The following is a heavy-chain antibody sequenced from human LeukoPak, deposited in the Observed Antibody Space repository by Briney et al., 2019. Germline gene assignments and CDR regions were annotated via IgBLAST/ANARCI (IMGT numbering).Heavy chain of an antibody. V-gene: IGHV1-18*01. CDR2: ISSYNGNT. J-gene: IGHJ4*02. CDR3: ARGAVSPDY. Sequence: ASVKVSCKASGYTFSSYGFTWVRQAPGQRLEWMGWISSYNGNTIYAQKLQGRVTMTTDTPTSTAYLELRSLRSDNTAVYYCARGAVSPDYWGQGTLITVSS. D-gene: IGHD4-17*01. CDR1: GYTFSSYG.